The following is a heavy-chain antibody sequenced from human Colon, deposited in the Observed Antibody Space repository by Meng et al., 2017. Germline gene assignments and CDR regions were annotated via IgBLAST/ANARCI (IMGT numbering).Heavy chain of an antibody. CDR1: GGSVSSPLYY. V-gene: IGHV4-61*03. CDR3: ARGRGSYSSIDF. CDR2: VYYTGSA. D-gene: IGHD1-26*01. Sequence: QVQLPGSGPILVRPSETLSLTCTPSGGSVSSPLYYWSWIRQTPGKGLEWIGYVYYTGSANYNPSLKSRVTISVDTSKNHFSLNLTSVTAADTAVYYCARGRGSYSSIDFWGQGTLVTASS. J-gene: IGHJ4*02.